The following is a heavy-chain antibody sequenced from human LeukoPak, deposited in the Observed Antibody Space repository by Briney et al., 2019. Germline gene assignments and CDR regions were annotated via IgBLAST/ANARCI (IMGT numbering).Heavy chain of an antibody. CDR2: ISYDGSNE. Sequence: GRSLRLSCAASGFTFSSYAMHWVRQAPGKGLEWVAVISYDGSNEYYADSVKGRFTISRDNSKNTLYLQMNSLRAEDTAVYYCARGPWIQLWLLFDYWGQGTLVTVSS. CDR3: ARGPWIQLWLLFDY. D-gene: IGHD5-18*01. CDR1: GFTFSSYA. V-gene: IGHV3-30-3*01. J-gene: IGHJ4*02.